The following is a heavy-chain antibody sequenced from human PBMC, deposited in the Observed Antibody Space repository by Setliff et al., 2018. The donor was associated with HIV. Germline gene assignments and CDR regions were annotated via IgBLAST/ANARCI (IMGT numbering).Heavy chain of an antibody. CDR3: ARDYGDYASYHYYMDV. CDR1: GFTVSRTY. CDR2: IYSGGRT. D-gene: IGHD4-17*01. J-gene: IGHJ6*03. V-gene: IGHV3-66*02. Sequence: PGGSLRLSCTASGFTVSRTYMSWVRQAPGKGLEWVSVIYSGGRTHYADSVKGRFTVSRDNSKNTLFLQMNSLRPEDTAVYFCARDYGDYASYHYYMDVWGKGTTVTVSS.